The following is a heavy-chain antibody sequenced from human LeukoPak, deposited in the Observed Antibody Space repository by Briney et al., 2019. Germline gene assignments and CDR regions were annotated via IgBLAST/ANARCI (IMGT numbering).Heavy chain of an antibody. CDR1: GFTFSSYS. CDR3: ARSRGAVAEYYYFDY. CDR2: ISSSSSYI. J-gene: IGHJ4*02. V-gene: IGHV3-21*01. Sequence: GGSLRLSCAASGFTFSSYSMNWVRQAPGKGLEWVSSISSSSSYIYYADSVKGRFTISRDNAKNSLYLQMNSLRAEDTAVYYCARSRGAVAEYYYFDYWGQGTLVTVSS. D-gene: IGHD6-19*01.